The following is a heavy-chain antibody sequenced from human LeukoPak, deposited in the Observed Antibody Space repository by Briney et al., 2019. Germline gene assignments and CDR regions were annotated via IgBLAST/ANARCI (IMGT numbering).Heavy chain of an antibody. V-gene: IGHV4-59*08. CDR1: GDSLSSHY. Sequence: SESLSLTCTVSGDSLSSHYWSWIRQPPGKGLEWIGYIYGSGSTHYDPSLRSRVTISEDTSKNQFSLKLTSVTAADTAVYYCARNVGWYSHDSWGQGTLVTVSS. CDR3: ARNVGWYSHDS. CDR2: IYGSGST. J-gene: IGHJ4*02. D-gene: IGHD6-19*01.